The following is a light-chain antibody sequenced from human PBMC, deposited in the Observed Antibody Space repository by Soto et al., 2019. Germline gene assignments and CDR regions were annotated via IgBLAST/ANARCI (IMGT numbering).Light chain of an antibody. V-gene: IGLV1-40*01. Sequence: QSVLTQPPSVSGAPGQRVTISCTGSSSNIGAGYDVHWYQQLPGTAPKLLIYGNSNRPSGVPDRFSGSKSGTSASLAITGLQAEDEADYYCQSYDSSVYVFGSGTKLTV. CDR3: QSYDSSVYV. CDR1: SSNIGAGYD. CDR2: GNS. J-gene: IGLJ1*01.